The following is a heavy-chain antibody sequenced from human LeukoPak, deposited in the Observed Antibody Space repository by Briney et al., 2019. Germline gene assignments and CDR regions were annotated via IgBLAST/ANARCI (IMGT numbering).Heavy chain of an antibody. V-gene: IGHV3-20*04. J-gene: IGHJ4*02. Sequence: PGGSLRLSCAASGFTFDDYGMSWVRQAPGKGLEWVSGINWNGGSTGYADSVKGRFTISRDNSKNTLYLQMNSLRAEDTAVYYCAREGDGYNSPIDYWGQGTLVSVSS. CDR2: INWNGGST. CDR3: AREGDGYNSPIDY. CDR1: GFTFDDYG. D-gene: IGHD5-24*01.